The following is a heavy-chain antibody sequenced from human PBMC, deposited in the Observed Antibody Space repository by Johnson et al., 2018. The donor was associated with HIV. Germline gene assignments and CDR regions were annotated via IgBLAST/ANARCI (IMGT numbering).Heavy chain of an antibody. Sequence: VQLMESGGGLVQPGGSLRLSCAASGFTFSSYAMSWVRQALGKGLEWVSGISGSGGSTYYAGSVKGRFTISRDNSKNTVYLQMNSLRAEDTAVYYCAREMGWEDAFDIWGQGTMVTVSS. D-gene: IGHD6-19*01. CDR2: ISGSGGST. CDR3: AREMGWEDAFDI. CDR1: GFTFSSYA. J-gene: IGHJ3*02. V-gene: IGHV3-23*01.